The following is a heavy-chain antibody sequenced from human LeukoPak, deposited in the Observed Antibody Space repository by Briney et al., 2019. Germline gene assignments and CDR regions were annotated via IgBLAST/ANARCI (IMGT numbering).Heavy chain of an antibody. CDR3: AREGSGYSYFYYMDV. CDR2: IYSAGYT. D-gene: IGHD3-3*01. V-gene: IGHV3-66*02. J-gene: IGHJ6*03. CDR1: GFPVSSNY. Sequence: GSLRLSCAASGFPVSSNYMSWVRQAPGKGLEWVSVIYSAGYTYYADSVKGRFTISRDNSKNRVYLQMNSLKTEDTAVYYCAREGSGYSYFYYMDVWGKGTTVTVSS.